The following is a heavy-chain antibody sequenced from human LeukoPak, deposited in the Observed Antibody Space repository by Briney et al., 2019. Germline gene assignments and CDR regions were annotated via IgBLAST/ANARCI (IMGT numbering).Heavy chain of an antibody. D-gene: IGHD3-3*01. J-gene: IGHJ4*02. Sequence: GGSLRLSCAASGFTFSSYSMNWVRQAPGKGLEWVSSISSSSYIYYADSVKGRFTISRDNAKNSLYLQMNSLRAEDTAVYYCARDHPSYYDFWSGSSQTFDYWGQGTLVTVSS. V-gene: IGHV3-21*01. CDR2: ISSSSYI. CDR3: ARDHPSYYDFWSGSSQTFDY. CDR1: GFTFSSYS.